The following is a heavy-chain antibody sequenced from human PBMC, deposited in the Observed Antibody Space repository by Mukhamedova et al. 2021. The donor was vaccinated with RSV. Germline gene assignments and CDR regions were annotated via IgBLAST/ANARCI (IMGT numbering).Heavy chain of an antibody. J-gene: IGHJ6*02. CDR3: ARSRAMDV. Sequence: EYMGWIDPLTGDTKYAQRFQGRVTLTRDTSTNTVYMELSSLRSDDAAVYYCARSRAMDVWGQGATVTVSS. V-gene: IGHV1-2*02. CDR2: IDPLTGDT.